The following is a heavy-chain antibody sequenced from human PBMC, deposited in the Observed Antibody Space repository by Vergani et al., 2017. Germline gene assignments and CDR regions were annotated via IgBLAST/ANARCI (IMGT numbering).Heavy chain of an antibody. CDR1: GFTSSYYG. V-gene: IGHV3-30*03. D-gene: IGHD1-1*01. J-gene: IGHJ1*01. CDR3: ATKICGTPGCQIGYFRE. Sequence: QVHLVESGGGVVQPGRSLRLSCVVSGFTSSYYGMHWVRQAPGKGLEWVAVISYDGTQNYYADSVKGRFTIARDNSKSTHYLQMNSLRTEDTAVYYCATKICGTPGCQIGYFREWVQGTLVTVSS. CDR2: ISYDGTQN.